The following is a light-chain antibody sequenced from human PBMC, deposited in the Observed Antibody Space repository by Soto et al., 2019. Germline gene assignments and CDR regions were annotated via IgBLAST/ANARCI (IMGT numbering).Light chain of an antibody. J-gene: IGLJ1*01. V-gene: IGLV1-44*01. Sequence: QSVLTQPPSASGTPGQRVTISCSGSSSNIGSNTVNWYQQLPGTAPKLLIYSNNPQPPGAPDRFSGSKAGTSASLAISGRQSEDEADYYCAAWDDSLNGHYVFGTGPKLTVL. CDR2: SNN. CDR3: AAWDDSLNGHYV. CDR1: SSNIGSNT.